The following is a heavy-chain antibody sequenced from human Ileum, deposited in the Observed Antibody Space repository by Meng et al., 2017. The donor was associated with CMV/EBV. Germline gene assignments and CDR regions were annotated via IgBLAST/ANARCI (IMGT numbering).Heavy chain of an antibody. CDR1: EFTVSSTY. D-gene: IGHD2-2*01. Sequence: EVKVVGSGGGLIQPGGSLRLSCAASEFTVSSTYMSWVRQAPGKGLEWLSVMYPTGDAYYADSVRGRFTISRDNSNNVLFFQMDSLTAEDTALYYCVRGGSTTAFDIWGQGTMVTVSS. V-gene: IGHV3-53*01. CDR3: VRGGSTTAFDI. J-gene: IGHJ3*02. CDR2: MYPTGDA.